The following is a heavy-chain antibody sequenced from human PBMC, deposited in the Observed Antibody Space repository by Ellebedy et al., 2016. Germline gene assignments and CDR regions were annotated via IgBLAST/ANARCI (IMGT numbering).Heavy chain of an antibody. V-gene: IGHV3-30*04. Sequence: GESLKISCAASGVPFSSYAVHWVRQAPGKGLEWVAVISYDGSNKYYADSVKGRFTISRDNSKNTLYLQMNSLRAEDTAVYYCARDLGGSGRRALWYWGQGTLVTVSS. J-gene: IGHJ4*02. CDR3: ARDLGGSGRRALWY. CDR2: ISYDGSNK. CDR1: GVPFSSYA. D-gene: IGHD3-10*01.